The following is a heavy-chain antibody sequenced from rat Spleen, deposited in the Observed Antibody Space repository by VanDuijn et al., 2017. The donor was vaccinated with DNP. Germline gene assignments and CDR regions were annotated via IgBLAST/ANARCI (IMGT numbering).Heavy chain of an antibody. CDR2: IKPKSNNYAT. Sequence: EVQVLESGGGFVRPGNSLKLSCATSGFTFSSAWMYWYRQFPEKRLEWLARIKPKSNNYATDYTESVKLIFTISRDYSKSSIYLQMNNLKEEDTAIYYCAWPSTWGQGVMVTVSS. J-gene: IGHJ2*01. CDR3: AWPST. V-gene: IGHV6-6*01. CDR1: GFTFSSAW. D-gene: IGHD1-10*01.